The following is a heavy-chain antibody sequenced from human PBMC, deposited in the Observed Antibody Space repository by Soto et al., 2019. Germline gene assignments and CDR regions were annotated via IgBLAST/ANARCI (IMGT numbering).Heavy chain of an antibody. Sequence: GGSLRLSCEASGFTFTSDSMTWVRQAPGKGLEWVSSISSNGRDIFYADSVKGRFTISRDNAKDSLHLQMNSLTGEDSAVYYCARGAALAGKLDLWGQGTLVTVSS. CDR2: ISSNGRDI. D-gene: IGHD6-19*01. CDR3: ARGAALAGKLDL. CDR1: GFTFTSDS. J-gene: IGHJ4*02. V-gene: IGHV3-21*06.